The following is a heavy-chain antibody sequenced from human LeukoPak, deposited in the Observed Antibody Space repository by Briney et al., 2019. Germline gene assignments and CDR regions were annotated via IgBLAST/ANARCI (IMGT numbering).Heavy chain of an antibody. D-gene: IGHD2-15*01. Sequence: SETLSLTCTVSGGSLSSYYWSWIRQPAGNGLEWIGRIYTSGSTNYNPSLKSRVTMSVDTSKNQFSLKLSSVTAADTAVYYCAREVVVVAATLSNYFDYWGQGTLVTVSS. V-gene: IGHV4-4*07. CDR3: AREVVVVAATLSNYFDY. J-gene: IGHJ4*02. CDR1: GGSLSSYY. CDR2: IYTSGST.